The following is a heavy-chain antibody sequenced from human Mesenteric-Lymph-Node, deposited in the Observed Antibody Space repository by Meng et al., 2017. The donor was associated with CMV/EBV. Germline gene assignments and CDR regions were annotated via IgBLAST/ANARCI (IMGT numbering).Heavy chain of an antibody. CDR1: GGSVSSGSYY. V-gene: IGHV4-61*01. D-gene: IGHD3-9*01. Sequence: SETLSLTCTVSGGSVSSGSYYWSWIRQPPGKGLEWIGYIYYSGSTNYNPSHKSRVTISVDTSKNQFSLKLSSVTAADTAVYYCARDFEDYFDYWGQGTLVTVSS. CDR3: ARDFEDYFDY. CDR2: IYYSGST. J-gene: IGHJ4*02.